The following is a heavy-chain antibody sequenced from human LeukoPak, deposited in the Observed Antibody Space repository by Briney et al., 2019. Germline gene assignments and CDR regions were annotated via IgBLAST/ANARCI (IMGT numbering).Heavy chain of an antibody. Sequence: GGSLRLTCAASGFSFTNYGMHWVRQAPGKSLEWVAVIWSDGSKKDYADSVKGRFTVSRDNSKNTLYLQMDSLTVEDTAVYYCARFGYSGSYGDEYWGQGTLVTVSS. CDR3: ARFGYSGSYGDEY. D-gene: IGHD1-26*01. CDR1: GFSFTNYG. V-gene: IGHV3-33*01. J-gene: IGHJ4*02. CDR2: IWSDGSKK.